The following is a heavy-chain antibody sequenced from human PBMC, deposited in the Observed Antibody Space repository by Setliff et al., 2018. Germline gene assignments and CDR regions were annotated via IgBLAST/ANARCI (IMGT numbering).Heavy chain of an antibody. V-gene: IGHV3-20*04. CDR3: VRAPPNVVIPPGSAFFYP. CDR1: GFPFDDYV. Sequence: GSLGLSCAASGFPFDDYVMSWVRQAPGKGLEWVSDINRNGCRIGYAEPVKGRFTLSRDNANNSLYLQMNSLGDEDTAVYYCVRAPPNVVIPPGSAFFYPWGQGTLVTVSS. J-gene: IGHJ5*02. D-gene: IGHD2-2*01. CDR2: INRNGCRI.